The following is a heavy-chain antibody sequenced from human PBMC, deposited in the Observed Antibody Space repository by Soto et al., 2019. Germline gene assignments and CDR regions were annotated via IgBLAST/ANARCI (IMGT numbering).Heavy chain of an antibody. CDR1: GGSISSGGYS. Sequence: SETLSLTCAVSGGSISSGGYSWSWIRQPPGKGLEWIGYIYHSGSTYYNPSLKSRVAISVDRSKSQFSLKLSSVTAADTAVYYCARALILTGYYIHDAFDIWGQGTMVTVSS. D-gene: IGHD3-9*01. V-gene: IGHV4-30-2*01. CDR3: ARALILTGYYIHDAFDI. J-gene: IGHJ3*02. CDR2: IYHSGST.